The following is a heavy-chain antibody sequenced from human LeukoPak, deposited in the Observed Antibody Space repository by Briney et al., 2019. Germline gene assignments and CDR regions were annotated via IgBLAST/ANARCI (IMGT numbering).Heavy chain of an antibody. CDR1: GYTFTSYG. Sequence: ASVKVSCKASGYTFTSYGISWVRQAPGQGLEWMGWISAYNGNTNCAQKLQGRVTMTTDTSTSTAYMELRSLRSDDTAVYYCARNSVWYEGLDAFDIWGQGTMVTVSS. CDR2: ISAYNGNT. J-gene: IGHJ3*02. V-gene: IGHV1-18*01. D-gene: IGHD6-13*01. CDR3: ARNSVWYEGLDAFDI.